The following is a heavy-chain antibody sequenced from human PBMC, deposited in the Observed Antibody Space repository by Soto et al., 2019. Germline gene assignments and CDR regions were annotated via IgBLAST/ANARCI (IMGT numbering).Heavy chain of an antibody. CDR3: ARVGHCSYISGYPFDY. Sequence: ASVKHSCKASGYTFTGHYIHWVRQAPGQGLEWMGWINPNSGGTNYAQKFQGRVTMTRDTSISTAYMELSRLRSDDTAVYYCARVGHCSYISGYPFDYWGQGTLVTVSS. V-gene: IGHV1-2*02. CDR2: INPNSGGT. J-gene: IGHJ4*02. CDR1: GYTFTGHY. D-gene: IGHD2-2*01.